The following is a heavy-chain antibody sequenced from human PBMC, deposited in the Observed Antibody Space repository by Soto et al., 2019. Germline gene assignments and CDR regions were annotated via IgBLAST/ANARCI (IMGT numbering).Heavy chain of an antibody. CDR2: IIPIFGTA. J-gene: IGHJ5*02. V-gene: IGHV1-69*13. D-gene: IGHD2-2*01. Sequence: GASVKVSCKASGGTFSSYAISWVRQAPGQGLEWMGGIIPIFGTANYAQKFQGRVTITADESTSTAYMELSSLRSEDTAVYYCASAPTSIVVVPAAIPWFDPWGQGTLVTVSS. CDR3: ASAPTSIVVVPAAIPWFDP. CDR1: GGTFSSYA.